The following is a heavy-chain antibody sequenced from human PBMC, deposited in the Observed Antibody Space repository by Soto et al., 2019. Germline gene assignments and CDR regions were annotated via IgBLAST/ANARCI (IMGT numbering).Heavy chain of an antibody. CDR3: ARDPAYYGSGSYYDGRAYYYGMDV. V-gene: IGHV4-31*03. CDR1: GGSISSGGYC. Sequence: QVQLLESGPGLVKPSQTLSLTCTVSGGSISSGGYCWSWVRQHPGQGLEWIGNINDSGSIYSNPSLKSRVTISVDTSKNQFSLRLSSVTAADTAVYFCARDPAYYGSGSYYDGRAYYYGMDVWGHGTTVTVSS. CDR2: INDSGSI. D-gene: IGHD3-10*01. J-gene: IGHJ6*02.